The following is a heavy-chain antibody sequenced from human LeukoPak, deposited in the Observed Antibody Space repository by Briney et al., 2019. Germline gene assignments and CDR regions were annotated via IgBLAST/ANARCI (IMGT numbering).Heavy chain of an antibody. CDR3: ARATYNWNYPSTFAFDI. CDR1: GGSFSGYY. Sequence: SETLSLTCAVYGGSFSGYYWSWIRQPPGKGLEWIGYIYYSGSTNYNPSLKSRVTISVDTSKNQFSLKLSSVTAADTAVYYCARATYNWNYPSTFAFDIWGQGTMVTVSS. J-gene: IGHJ3*02. D-gene: IGHD1-7*01. CDR2: IYYSGST. V-gene: IGHV4-59*01.